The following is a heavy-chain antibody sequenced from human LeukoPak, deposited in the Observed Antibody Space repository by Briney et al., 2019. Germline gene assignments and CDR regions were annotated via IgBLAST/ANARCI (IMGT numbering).Heavy chain of an antibody. D-gene: IGHD1-26*01. CDR3: ATTLVGATIDGY. CDR2: INSDGSST. V-gene: IGHV3-74*01. CDR1: GFTFSNYW. J-gene: IGHJ4*02. Sequence: GGSLRLSCAASGFTFSNYWMHWVRQAPGRGLVWVSRINSDGSSTSYADSVKGRFTISRDNAKNTLYLQMNSLRAEDTAVYYCATTLVGATIDGYWGQGTLVTVSS.